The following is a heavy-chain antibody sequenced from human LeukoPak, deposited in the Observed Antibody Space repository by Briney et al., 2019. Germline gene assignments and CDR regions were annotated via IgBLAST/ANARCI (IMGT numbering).Heavy chain of an antibody. Sequence: ASVRVSCKASGYTFTSYYMHWVRQAPGQGVEWMGIINPSGGSTSYAQKFQGRVTMTRDTSTSTVYMELSSLRSEDTAVYYCALYYYDSSGYYGMDVWGQGTTVTVSS. D-gene: IGHD3-22*01. J-gene: IGHJ6*02. CDR1: GYTFTSYY. V-gene: IGHV1-46*01. CDR2: INPSGGST. CDR3: ALYYYDSSGYYGMDV.